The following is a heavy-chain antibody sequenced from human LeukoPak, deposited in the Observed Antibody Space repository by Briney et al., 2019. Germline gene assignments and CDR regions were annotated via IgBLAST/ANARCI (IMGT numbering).Heavy chain of an antibody. Sequence: SVKVSCKASGGTFSSYAISWVRQAPGQGLEWMGGIIPIFGTANYAQKFRGRVTITADESTSTAYMELSSLRSEDTAVYYCASDCSSTSCPPPPLGGGAFDIWGQGTMVTVSS. J-gene: IGHJ3*02. CDR1: GGTFSSYA. CDR3: ASDCSSTSCPPPPLGGGAFDI. CDR2: IIPIFGTA. D-gene: IGHD2-2*01. V-gene: IGHV1-69*13.